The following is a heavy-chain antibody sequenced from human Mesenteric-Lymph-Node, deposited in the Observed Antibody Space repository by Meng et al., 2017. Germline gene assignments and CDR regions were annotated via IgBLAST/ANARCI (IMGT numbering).Heavy chain of an antibody. J-gene: IGHJ4*02. V-gene: IGHV3-7*01. CDR3: ARCYYDGSGRFDY. CDR1: GFTFSSYW. Sequence: GESLKISCAASGFTFSSYWMSWVRQAPGKGLEWVANIKEDGSEKYYVDSLKGRFTISRDNSKNTLYLQMNSLRVDDTAVYYCARCYYDGSGRFDYWGQGTLVTVSS. CDR2: IKEDGSEK. D-gene: IGHD3-22*01.